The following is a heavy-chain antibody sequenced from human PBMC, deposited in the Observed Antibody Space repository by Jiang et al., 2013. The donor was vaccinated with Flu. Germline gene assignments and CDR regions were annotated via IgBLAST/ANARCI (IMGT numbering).Heavy chain of an antibody. Sequence: SSVKVSCKASGGTQQLCYQLGGDRPLDKGLSGWEGVIPILVQQTTHRSSRARVTITADESTSTAYMELSSLRSEDTAVYYCARVKTFYYDSSGYYWFDPWGQGTLVTVSS. V-gene: IGHV1-69*01. CDR1: GGTQQLC. J-gene: IGHJ5*02. CDR3: ARVKTFYYDSSGYYWFDP. CDR2: VIPILVQ. D-gene: IGHD3-22*01.